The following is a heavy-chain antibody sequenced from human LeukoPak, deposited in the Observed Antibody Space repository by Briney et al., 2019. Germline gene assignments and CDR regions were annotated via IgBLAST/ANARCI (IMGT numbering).Heavy chain of an antibody. CDR2: IYHSGST. V-gene: IGHV4-30-2*01. Sequence: SETLSLTCTVSGGSISSGGYYWSWIRQPPGKGLEWIGYIYHSGSTYYNPSLKSRVTISVDRSKNQFSLKLSSVTAADTAVYYCARDLPSIVGAPEWGQGTLVTVSS. CDR1: GGSISSGGYY. D-gene: IGHD1-26*01. J-gene: IGHJ4*02. CDR3: ARDLPSIVGAPE.